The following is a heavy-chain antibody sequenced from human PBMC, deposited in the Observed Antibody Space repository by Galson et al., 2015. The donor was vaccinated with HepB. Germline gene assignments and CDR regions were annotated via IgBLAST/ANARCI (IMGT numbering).Heavy chain of an antibody. V-gene: IGHV3-30*18. CDR3: AKDRRSGTYRYYSHYGMDV. D-gene: IGHD1-26*01. J-gene: IGHJ6*02. CDR1: GFTFSSYA. CDR2: ISYDGSNK. Sequence: SLRLSCAASGFTFSSYAIHWVRQTPGKGLEWVAVISYDGSNKFYTDSVKGRFTISRDNSKNTLYLQINSLRAEDTAVYYCAKDRRSGTYRYYSHYGMDVWGQGTTVTVSS.